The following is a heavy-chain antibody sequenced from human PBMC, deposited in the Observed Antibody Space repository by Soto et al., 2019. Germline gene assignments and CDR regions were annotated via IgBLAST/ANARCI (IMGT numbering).Heavy chain of an antibody. CDR2: LSYTGST. V-gene: IGHV4-30-4*01. J-gene: IGHJ3*02. D-gene: IGHD2-8*02. CDR3: ARELEGGVFDI. Sequence: QVLLQESGPQLVNPSQPLSLTCTVSGGPVRDAYSYWTWIRQPPGKGLEWMGYLSYTGSTYYNPSLRKRASISGDESSNHLSLRLSSVTAADTAVYYCARELEGGVFDIWGRGTLVTVSS. CDR1: GGPVRDAYSY.